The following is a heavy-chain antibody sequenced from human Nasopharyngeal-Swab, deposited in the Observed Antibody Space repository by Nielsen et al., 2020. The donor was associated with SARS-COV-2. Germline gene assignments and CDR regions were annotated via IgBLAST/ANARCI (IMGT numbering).Heavy chain of an antibody. Sequence: SCAISGDSVSSSSAAWNWIRQSPSRGLEWLGRTYYRSKLYNDYAVSVKSRITINPDTSKNQFSLHLNSVTPEDTAVYYCARARGAYGDYYYYYYTDVWGKGTTVTVSS. CDR3: ARARGAYGDYYYYYYTDV. D-gene: IGHD4-17*01. J-gene: IGHJ6*03. CDR2: TYYRSKLYN. CDR1: GDSVSSSSAA. V-gene: IGHV6-1*01.